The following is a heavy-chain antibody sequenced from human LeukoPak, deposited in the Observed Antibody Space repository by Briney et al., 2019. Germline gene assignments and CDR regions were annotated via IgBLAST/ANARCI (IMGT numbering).Heavy chain of an antibody. CDR2: IWYDGSNK. D-gene: IGHD6-19*01. J-gene: IGHJ6*02. V-gene: IGHV3-33*01. Sequence: GGSLRLSCAASGFTFRNYGMHWVRQAPGKGLEWVAVIWYDGSNKYYADSVKGRFTISRDNSKNTLYLQMNSLRAEDTAVYYCARDKAIIAVAGTENYYYYYGMDVWGQGTTVTVSS. CDR3: ARDKAIIAVAGTENYYYYYGMDV. CDR1: GFTFRNYG.